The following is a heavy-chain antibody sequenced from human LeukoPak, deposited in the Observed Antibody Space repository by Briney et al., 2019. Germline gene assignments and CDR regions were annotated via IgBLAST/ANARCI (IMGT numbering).Heavy chain of an antibody. CDR3: ARDGGPMVRGVMLYYGMDV. J-gene: IGHJ6*02. CDR1: GFTFRNYG. V-gene: IGHV3-33*01. CDR2: IWYDGSNK. D-gene: IGHD3-10*01. Sequence: GGSLRLSCAASGFTFRNYGMNWVRQAPGKGLEWVTIIWYDGSNKYYADSVKGRFTISRDNSKNTLYLQMNSLRAEDTAVYYCARDGGPMVRGVMLYYGMDVWGQGTTVTVSS.